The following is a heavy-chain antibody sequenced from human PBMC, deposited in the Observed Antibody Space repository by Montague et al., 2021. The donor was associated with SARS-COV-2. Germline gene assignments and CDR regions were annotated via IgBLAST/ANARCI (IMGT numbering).Heavy chain of an antibody. CDR2: ISSSGATI. Sequence: SLRLSCAASGFDFFNFDMAWVRQAPGRGLKWISDISSSGATILYADSLKGRFTISRDNIQKSLYLQMNSLRAEDTAVYYCATNKYCTLHDCLHGRHYFDHWGQGTLVTVSS. V-gene: IGHV3-48*03. CDR3: ATNKYCTLHDCLHGRHYFDH. D-gene: IGHD2-8*01. J-gene: IGHJ4*02. CDR1: GFDFFNFD.